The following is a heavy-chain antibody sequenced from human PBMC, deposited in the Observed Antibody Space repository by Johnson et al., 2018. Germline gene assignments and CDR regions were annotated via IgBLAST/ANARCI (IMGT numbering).Heavy chain of an antibody. J-gene: IGHJ3*02. V-gene: IGHV3-33*01. Sequence: VQLVETGGGVVQPGRSLRLSCAASGFTFSSYGMHWVRQAPGKGLEWVAVIWYDGSNKYYADSVKGRFTISRDNSKNTLYLQMNSLRAEDTAVYYCARGRGYGDYESFDIWGQGTMVTVSS. D-gene: IGHD4-17*01. CDR3: ARGRGYGDYESFDI. CDR2: IWYDGSNK. CDR1: GFTFSSYG.